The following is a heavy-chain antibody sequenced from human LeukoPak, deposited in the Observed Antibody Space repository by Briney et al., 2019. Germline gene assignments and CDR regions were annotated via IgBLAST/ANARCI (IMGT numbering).Heavy chain of an antibody. J-gene: IGHJ4*02. CDR3: ARGKGLLWFGELMANDY. D-gene: IGHD3-10*01. CDR1: GYTFTSYD. V-gene: IGHV1-8*01. CDR2: MNPNSGNT. Sequence: GASVKVFCKASGYTFTSYDINWVRQATGQGLEWMGWMNPNSGNTGYAQKFQGRVTMTRNTSISTAYMELSSLRSEDTAVYYCARGKGLLWFGELMANDYWGQGTLVTVSS.